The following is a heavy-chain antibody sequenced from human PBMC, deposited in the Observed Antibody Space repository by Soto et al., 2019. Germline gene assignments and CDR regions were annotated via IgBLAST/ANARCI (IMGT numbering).Heavy chain of an antibody. CDR2: IYPGDSDT. V-gene: IGHV5-51*01. D-gene: IGHD2-2*01. CDR1: GYSFTSYW. J-gene: IGHJ6*02. Sequence: GSLKISCKGSGYSFTSYWSGWVRQMPGKGLEWMGIIYPGDSDTRYSPSFQGQVTISADKSISTAYLQWSSLKASDTAVYYCARDLVCSSTSCTHHYYYYGMDVWGQGTTVTVSS. CDR3: ARDLVCSSTSCTHHYYYYGMDV.